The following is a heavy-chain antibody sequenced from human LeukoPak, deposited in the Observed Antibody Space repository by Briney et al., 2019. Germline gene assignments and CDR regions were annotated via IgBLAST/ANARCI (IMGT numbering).Heavy chain of an antibody. V-gene: IGHV4-61*01. D-gene: IGHD6-13*01. CDR3: ARGYRSSWYQVDY. CDR2: IYYNGNT. CDR1: GVSVSSGSYF. Sequence: SETLSLTCTVSGVSVSSGSYFWSWIRQPPGKGLEWIGFIYYNGNTNSSPSIESRVTISVDTSKSQFSLKLSSVTAADTAVYYCARGYRSSWYQVDYWGQGTLVTVSS. J-gene: IGHJ4*02.